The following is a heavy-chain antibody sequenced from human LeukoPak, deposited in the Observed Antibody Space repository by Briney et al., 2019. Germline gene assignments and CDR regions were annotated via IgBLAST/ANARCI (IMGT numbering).Heavy chain of an antibody. CDR3: ARNNWGIDY. Sequence: PGGSQRLSCVASGFIFSSDWMHWVRQTPGKGLEWVSRIDTDGRGTSYAGSVEGRFTISRDNAKNTLYLQMNSLRAEDTAVYYCARNNWGIDYWGQGTLVTVSS. CDR2: IDTDGRGT. J-gene: IGHJ4*02. CDR1: GFIFSSDW. V-gene: IGHV3-74*01. D-gene: IGHD7-27*01.